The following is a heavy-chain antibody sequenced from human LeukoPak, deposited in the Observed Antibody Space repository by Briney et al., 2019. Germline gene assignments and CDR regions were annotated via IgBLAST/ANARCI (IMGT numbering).Heavy chain of an antibody. CDR2: IYYSGST. Sequence: SDTLSLTCAVSDYSISSSNWWGWIRQPPGKGLGWIGYIYYSGSTYYNPSLKSRVTMSVDTSKNQFSLKLSSVTAVDTAVYYCARKAAVGFWFDPWGQGTLVTVSS. J-gene: IGHJ5*02. CDR1: DYSISSSNW. CDR3: ARKAAVGFWFDP. D-gene: IGHD6-13*01. V-gene: IGHV4-28*01.